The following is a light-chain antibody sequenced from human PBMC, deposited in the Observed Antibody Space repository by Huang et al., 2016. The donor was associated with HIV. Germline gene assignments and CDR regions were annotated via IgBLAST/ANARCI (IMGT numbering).Light chain of an antibody. Sequence: DIQMTQSPSSLSASVGDRVTITCRASQGITKSLVWYQQKPGKAPKLLLFATSRLERGVPDRFSGSGSATDFTLKISRVEAEDVGVYYCMQSLQTPMYTFGQGTKLEIK. CDR1: QGITKS. V-gene: IGKV1-NL1*01. CDR2: ATS. J-gene: IGKJ2*01. CDR3: MQSLQTPMYT.